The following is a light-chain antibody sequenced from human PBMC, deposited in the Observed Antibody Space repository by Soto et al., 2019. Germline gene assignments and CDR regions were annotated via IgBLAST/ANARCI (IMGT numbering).Light chain of an antibody. J-gene: IGKJ1*01. V-gene: IGKV3-20*01. Sequence: EIVLAQSPGTLSLSPGERATLSCRASQSFSSNYLAWYQQKPDQAPRLLIYGASNRATVIPDRFSGSGSGTDFTLTISRLEPEDLAVYYCQQYGSPGTFGQGTKVDIK. CDR2: GAS. CDR3: QQYGSPGT. CDR1: QSFSSNY.